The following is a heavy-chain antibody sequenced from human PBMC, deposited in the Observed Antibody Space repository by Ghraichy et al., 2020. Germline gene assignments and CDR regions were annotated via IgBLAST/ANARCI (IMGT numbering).Heavy chain of an antibody. D-gene: IGHD2-15*01. V-gene: IGHV3-23*01. CDR3: AKLLEDPHKSIVVVVAATYIDY. Sequence: LSLTCAASGFTFSSYAMSWVRQAPGKGLEWVSAISGSGGSTYYADSVKGRFTISRDNSKNTLYLQMNSLRAEDTAVYYCAKLLEDPHKSIVVVVAATYIDYWGQGTLVTVSS. CDR2: ISGSGGST. J-gene: IGHJ4*02. CDR1: GFTFSSYA.